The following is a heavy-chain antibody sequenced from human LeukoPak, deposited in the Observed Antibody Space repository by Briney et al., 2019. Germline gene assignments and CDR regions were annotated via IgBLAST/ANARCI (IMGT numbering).Heavy chain of an antibody. CDR3: ARLPTYYDFWSGSGYYYYGMDV. D-gene: IGHD3-3*01. V-gene: IGHV4-39*01. CDR2: IYYSGST. CDR1: GGSISSSSYY. Sequence: SETLSLTCTVSGGSISSSSYYWGWIRQPPGKGLEWIGSIYYSGSTYYNPSLKSRVTISVDTSKNQFSLKLSSVTAADTAVYYCARLPTYYDFWSGSGYYYYGMDVWGQGTTVTVSS. J-gene: IGHJ6*02.